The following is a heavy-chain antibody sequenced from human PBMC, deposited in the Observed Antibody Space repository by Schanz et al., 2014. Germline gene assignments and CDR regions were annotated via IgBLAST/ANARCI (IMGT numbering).Heavy chain of an antibody. J-gene: IGHJ6*02. CDR3: ARDMTSMGESGFYYYGLDV. V-gene: IGHV3-33*01. CDR1: GFTFSSYG. CDR2: IWYDGSNK. D-gene: IGHD1-26*01. Sequence: QVHLVDSGGGVVQPGRSLRLSCAASGFTFSSYGMHWVRQAPGRGLEWVALIWYDGSNKYYAESVKGRFTISRDNPKNTLYLQMNSLRAEDTAVYYCARDMTSMGESGFYYYGLDVWGQGTTVTVSS.